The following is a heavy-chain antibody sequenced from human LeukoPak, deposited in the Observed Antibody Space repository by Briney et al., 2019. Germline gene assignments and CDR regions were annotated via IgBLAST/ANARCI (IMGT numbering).Heavy chain of an antibody. CDR1: GFTFISYW. CDR3: ARVKSDTAANDY. CDR2: IKHDESQK. D-gene: IGHD5-18*01. Sequence: GGSLRLSCAASGFTFISYWMSWFRQAPGKGLEWVANIKHDESQKYYVDSVRGRFTISRDNAKSSLSLQMDSLRAEDTAVYYCARVKSDTAANDYWGQGTLVTVSS. J-gene: IGHJ4*02. V-gene: IGHV3-7*05.